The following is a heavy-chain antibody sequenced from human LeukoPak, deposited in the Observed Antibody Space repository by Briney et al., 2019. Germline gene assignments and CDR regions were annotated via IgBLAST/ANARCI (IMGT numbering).Heavy chain of an antibody. CDR2: VSGRGDAT. Sequence: GGSLRLSCAASVFTFNNYAMTWVRQAPGKGLEWVSAVSGRGDATYYADSVKGRFTISRDDSKNTLYLQMNSLRAADTAVYHCAKAPPAANNYYYGMDVWGQGTTLTVSS. CDR3: AKAPPAANNYYYGMDV. V-gene: IGHV3-23*01. J-gene: IGHJ6*02. D-gene: IGHD2-15*01. CDR1: VFTFNNYA.